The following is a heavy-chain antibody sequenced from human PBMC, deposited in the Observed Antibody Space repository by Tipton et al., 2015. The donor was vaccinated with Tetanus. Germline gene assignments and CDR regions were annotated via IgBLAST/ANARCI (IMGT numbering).Heavy chain of an antibody. Sequence: TLSLTCTVSGGSISSFNYYWGWIRQPPGKGLEWIGSIYYSGTTYSNPSLKSRVTISLDTSKNQFSLRLTSVTAADTAVYYCARDIEEVGATKYFDYWGQGTLVTVSS. CDR2: IYYSGTT. J-gene: IGHJ4*02. CDR3: ARDIEEVGATKYFDY. D-gene: IGHD1-26*01. V-gene: IGHV4-39*07. CDR1: GGSISSFNYY.